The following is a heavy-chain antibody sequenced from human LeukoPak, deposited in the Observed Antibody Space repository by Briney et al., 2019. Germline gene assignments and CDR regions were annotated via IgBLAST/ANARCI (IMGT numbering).Heavy chain of an antibody. CDR1: GFTFSSHS. V-gene: IGHV3-48*01. D-gene: IGHD6-19*01. CDR3: ARGTVAGKAPY. CDR2: ISSSGSTI. Sequence: GGSLRPSCAASGFTFSSHSMNWVRQAPGKGLEWVSYISSSGSTIYYADSVKGRFSISRDNAKNSLHLQMNSLRAEDTAVYYCARGTVAGKAPYWGQGTLVTVSS. J-gene: IGHJ4*02.